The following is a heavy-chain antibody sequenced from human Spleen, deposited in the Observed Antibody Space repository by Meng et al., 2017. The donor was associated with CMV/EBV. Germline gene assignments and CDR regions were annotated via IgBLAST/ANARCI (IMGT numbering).Heavy chain of an antibody. D-gene: IGHD2-2*01. CDR3: GTSQCSRDNCRDAYNWFDS. V-gene: IGHV1-69*04. CDR2: ITPIVGIP. J-gene: IGHJ5*01. CDR1: GGTFSDYA. Sequence: SVKVSCKASGGTFSDYAISWVRQAPGQGLEWMGRITPIVGIPRYSQRYQDRVTITADKFTGTSYMEVTRVTFEDAAVYFCGTSQCSRDNCRDAYNWFDSWGQGTLVTVSS.